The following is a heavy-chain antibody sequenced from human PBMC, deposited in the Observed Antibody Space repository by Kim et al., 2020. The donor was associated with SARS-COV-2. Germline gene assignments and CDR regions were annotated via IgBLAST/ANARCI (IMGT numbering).Heavy chain of an antibody. D-gene: IGHD3-10*01. CDR1: GFTFSNYA. CDR2: ISASDIST. V-gene: IGHV3-23*01. Sequence: EGSLRLSCTASGFTFSNYAMSWVRQAPGKGLECVSSISASDISTYYADSVKGRFTISRDNSNNILYVQMNSLRAEDTAVYFCAKGGSSTPPGSKLDHWGQGTLVTVSS. CDR3: AKGGSSTPPGSKLDH. J-gene: IGHJ4*02.